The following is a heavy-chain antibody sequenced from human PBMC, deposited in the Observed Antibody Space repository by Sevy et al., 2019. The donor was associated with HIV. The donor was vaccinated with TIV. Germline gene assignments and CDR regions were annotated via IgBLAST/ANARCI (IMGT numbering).Heavy chain of an antibody. CDR2: ISGSGGST. CDR3: AKDWGSSDAYYYYYMDV. V-gene: IGHV3-23*01. CDR1: GFTFNSYA. D-gene: IGHD6-13*01. J-gene: IGHJ6*03. Sequence: GGSLRLSCAASGFTFNSYAMSWVRQAPGKGLEWVSAISGSGGSTYYADSVKGRFTISRDNSKNTLYLQMNSLRAEDTAVYYCAKDWGSSDAYYYYYMDVWGKGTTVTVSS.